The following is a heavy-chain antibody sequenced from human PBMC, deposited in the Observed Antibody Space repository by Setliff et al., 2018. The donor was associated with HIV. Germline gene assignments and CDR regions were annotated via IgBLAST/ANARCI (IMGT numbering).Heavy chain of an antibody. CDR2: IIPIFGTA. Sequence: SVKVSCKASGGTFSSYTINWVRQAPGQGLEWMGGIIPIFGTANYAQKFQGRVTITTDESTSTAYMELSSLRSGDTALYYCARTREMVRGVITPAFDYWGLGTLVTVSS. V-gene: IGHV1-69*05. D-gene: IGHD3-10*01. J-gene: IGHJ4*02. CDR3: ARTREMVRGVITPAFDY. CDR1: GGTFSSYT.